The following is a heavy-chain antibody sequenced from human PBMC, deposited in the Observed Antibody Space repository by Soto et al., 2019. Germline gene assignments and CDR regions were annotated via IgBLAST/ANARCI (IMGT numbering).Heavy chain of an antibody. CDR1: GGSISSSSYY. J-gene: IGHJ5*02. Sequence: SETLSLTCTVSGGSISSSSYYWGWIRQPPGKGLEWIGSIYYSGSTYYNPSLKSRVTISVDTSKNQFSLKLSSVTAADTAVYYCARHSYYYGSTYGCSLDPWGQGTLVTVSS. V-gene: IGHV4-39*01. CDR2: IYYSGST. CDR3: ARHSYYYGSTYGCSLDP. D-gene: IGHD3-10*01.